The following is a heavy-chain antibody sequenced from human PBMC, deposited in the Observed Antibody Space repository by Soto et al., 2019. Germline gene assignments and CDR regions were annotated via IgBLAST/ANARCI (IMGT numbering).Heavy chain of an antibody. D-gene: IGHD5-18*01. Sequence: SETLSLTCTVSGGSVSNGMYYWSWIRQPPGKGLEWIGNVYFTGTTIYNPSLKSRVTMSVDTYKDQFSLKLSSVTAADTAVYYCARRGYSYGFDYWGQGTLVTVSS. V-gene: IGHV4-61*01. J-gene: IGHJ4*02. CDR2: VYFTGTT. CDR1: GGSVSNGMYY. CDR3: ARRGYSYGFDY.